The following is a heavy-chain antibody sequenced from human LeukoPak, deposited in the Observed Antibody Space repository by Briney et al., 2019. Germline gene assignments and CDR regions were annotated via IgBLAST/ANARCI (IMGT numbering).Heavy chain of an antibody. CDR3: GRGQKYTYGYTVTELGSRYFDY. CDR1: GVTISTYV. V-gene: IGHV4-59*01. J-gene: IGHJ4*02. Sequence: SETLSLTCTVSGVTISTYVWNCIRQSPGKGLQWIGYVSYSGSTNYNPSLESRVIISLNTTNNCFLLLLTSGTAADAAVYYCGRGQKYTYGYTVTELGSRYFDYWGKGNLVTVPS. CDR2: VSYSGST. D-gene: IGHD5-18*01.